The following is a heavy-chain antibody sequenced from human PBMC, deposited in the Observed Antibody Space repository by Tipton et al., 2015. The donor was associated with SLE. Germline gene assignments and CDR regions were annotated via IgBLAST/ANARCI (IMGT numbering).Heavy chain of an antibody. CDR2: INHSGST. CDR1: GGSISSHY. J-gene: IGHJ5*02. V-gene: IGHV4-34*01. CDR3: ARDWGGIAVAEIWFDP. D-gene: IGHD6-19*01. Sequence: TLSLTCTVSGGSISSHYWSWIRQPPGKGLEWIGEINHSGSTNYNPSLKSRVTISVDTSKNQFSLKLSSVTAADTAVYYCARDWGGIAVAEIWFDPWGQGTLVTVSS.